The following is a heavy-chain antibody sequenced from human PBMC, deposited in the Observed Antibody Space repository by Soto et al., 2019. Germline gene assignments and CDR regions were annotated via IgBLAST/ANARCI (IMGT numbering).Heavy chain of an antibody. D-gene: IGHD5-12*01. Sequence: EAQLLESGGGSVQPGGSLRLSCAASGFTFSSHGMSWIRQAPGKGLEWISGLSRGGGSTYYVDSVKGRFTISRDNAKNTRDLIMKSLRVEDTALYYCARDGQYRTDGFDIWGQGTMVTVSS. CDR3: ARDGQYRTDGFDI. CDR2: LSRGGGST. CDR1: GFTFSSHG. J-gene: IGHJ3*02. V-gene: IGHV3-23*01.